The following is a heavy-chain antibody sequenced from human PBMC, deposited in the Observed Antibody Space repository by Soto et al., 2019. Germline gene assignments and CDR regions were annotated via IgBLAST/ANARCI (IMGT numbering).Heavy chain of an antibody. V-gene: IGHV2-5*02. Sequence: QITLKESGPPLVKPTQTLTLTCTFSGFSLSTNGVGVGWIRQPPGKAVEWLAVIYWDDSKHYSPSLKSRLTIPKDTSKNQVVLTMTNVDPVDTATYYCTRKGAGTTSLDHWGQGTLVTVSS. CDR1: GFSLSTNGVG. CDR3: TRKGAGTTSLDH. CDR2: IYWDDSK. J-gene: IGHJ4*02. D-gene: IGHD1-7*01.